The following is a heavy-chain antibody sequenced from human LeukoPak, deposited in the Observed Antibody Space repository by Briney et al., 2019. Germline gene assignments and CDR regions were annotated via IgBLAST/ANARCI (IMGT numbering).Heavy chain of an antibody. CDR1: VYTFTSYD. CDR2: MNPNSGNT. Sequence: GASVTVSCKASVYTFTSYDINWVRQATGRGLEWMGWMNPNSGNTGYAQKFQGRVTMTRNTSISTAYMELSSLRSEDTAVYYCARGGILRYFDWPPRTWSYYYYYYMDVWGKGTTVTVSS. V-gene: IGHV1-8*01. D-gene: IGHD3-9*01. J-gene: IGHJ6*03. CDR3: ARGGILRYFDWPPRTWSYYYYYYMDV.